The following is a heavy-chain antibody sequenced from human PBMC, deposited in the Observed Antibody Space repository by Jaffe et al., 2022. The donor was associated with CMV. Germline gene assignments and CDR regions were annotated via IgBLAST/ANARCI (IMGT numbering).Heavy chain of an antibody. Sequence: EVQLVESGGGLVKPGGSLRISCAASGFTFTNAWMSWVRQAPGKGLEWVGRIKSNANGGTTDFPAPVKGRFTISRDDSRNMLYLQINNLKSEDTAVYYCTTGTQGYASGWWGAFDIWGQGTMVTVS. CDR2: IKSNANGGTT. D-gene: IGHD6-19*01. V-gene: IGHV3-15*01. J-gene: IGHJ3*02. CDR3: TTGTQGYASGWWGAFDI. CDR1: GFTFTNAW.